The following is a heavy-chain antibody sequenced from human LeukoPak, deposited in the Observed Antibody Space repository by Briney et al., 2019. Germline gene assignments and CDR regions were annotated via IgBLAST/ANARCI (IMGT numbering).Heavy chain of an antibody. CDR1: GGRLSTYA. D-gene: IGHD2-15*01. CDR2: IIPIFGTT. J-gene: IGHJ4*02. V-gene: IGHV1-69*13. Sequence: SVKVSCKASGGRLSTYAFAWVRQAPGQGLEWVGGIIPIFGTTRYAQNLQGRVTIIADESTNTAYMELSSLRSDDTAVYYCARVIGVTCDYFDSWGQGTLVTVSS. CDR3: ARVIGVTCDYFDS.